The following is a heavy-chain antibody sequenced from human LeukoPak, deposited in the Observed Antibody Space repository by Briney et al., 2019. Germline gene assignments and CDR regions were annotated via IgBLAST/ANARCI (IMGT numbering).Heavy chain of an antibody. CDR1: GFTVSSHY. V-gene: IGHV3-11*04. D-gene: IGHD6-13*01. CDR2: ISSSGTTI. J-gene: IGHJ4*02. CDR3: AIGLFEEQQPY. Sequence: GGSLRLSCAASGFTVSSHYMSWVRQAPGKGLEWVSYISSSGTTIYYADSVKGRFTISRDNAKNSLYLQMNSLRAEDTAVYYCAIGLFEEQQPYWGQGTLVTVSS.